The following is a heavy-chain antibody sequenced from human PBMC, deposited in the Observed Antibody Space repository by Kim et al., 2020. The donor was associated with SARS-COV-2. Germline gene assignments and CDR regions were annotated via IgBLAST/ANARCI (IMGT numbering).Heavy chain of an antibody. CDR1: GFTFSSYG. J-gene: IGHJ6*02. D-gene: IGHD3-22*01. CDR2: ISYDGSNK. CDR3: AKDRFYYDSSGYYWYYSYYGMDV. V-gene: IGHV3-30*18. Sequence: GGSLRLSCAASGFTFSSYGMYWVRQAPGKGLEWVAVISYDGSNKYYADSVKGRFTISRDNSKNTLYLQMNSLRAEDTAVYYCAKDRFYYDSSGYYWYYSYYGMDVWGQGTTVTVSS.